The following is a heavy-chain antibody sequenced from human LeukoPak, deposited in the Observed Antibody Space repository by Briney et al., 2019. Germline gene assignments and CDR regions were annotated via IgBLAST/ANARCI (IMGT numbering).Heavy chain of an antibody. D-gene: IGHD6-25*01. CDR3: ARRAADYYYYGMDV. J-gene: IGHJ6*02. CDR1: GGSFSGYY. V-gene: IGHV4-34*01. CDR2: INHSGST. Sequence: SETPSLTCAVYGGSFSGYYWSWIRQPPGKGLEWIGEINHSGSTNYNPSLKSRVTISVDTSKNQFSLKLSSVTAADTAVYYCARRAADYYYYGMDVWGQGTTVTVSS.